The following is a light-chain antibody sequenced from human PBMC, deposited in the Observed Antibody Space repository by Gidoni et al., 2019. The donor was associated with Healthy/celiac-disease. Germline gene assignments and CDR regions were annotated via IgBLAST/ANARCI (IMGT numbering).Light chain of an antibody. CDR1: QSVSSSY. J-gene: IGKJ1*01. CDR3: QQYGSSPTT. CDR2: GAS. Sequence: EIVLTQSPGTLSSSPGERATLSCRASQSVSSSYLAWYQQKPGQAPRRLIYGASSRATGIPDRFSGSGSGTDFTLTISRLEPEDVAVYYCQQYGSSPTTFGQGTKVEIK. V-gene: IGKV3-20*01.